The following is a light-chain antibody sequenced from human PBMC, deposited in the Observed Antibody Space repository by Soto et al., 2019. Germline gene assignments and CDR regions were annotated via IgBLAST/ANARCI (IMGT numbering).Light chain of an antibody. V-gene: IGKV3-15*01. CDR2: GAS. Sequence: EIVMTQSPATLSVSPGERASLSCRASQSVRSNLAWYQQKRGQAPRLLIYGASNRATGIPARFSGSGSGTEFTLTISSLQSEDFAIYSWHQYNYWPLTFGGGTNVEI. CDR1: QSVRSN. J-gene: IGKJ4*01. CDR3: HQYNYWPLT.